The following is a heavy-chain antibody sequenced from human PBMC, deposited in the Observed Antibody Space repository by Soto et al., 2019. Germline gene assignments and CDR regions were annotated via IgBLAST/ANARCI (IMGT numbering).Heavy chain of an antibody. J-gene: IGHJ4*02. CDR1: GFTFSSYA. CDR2: ISPIFGTA. D-gene: IGHD1-26*01. V-gene: IGHV1-69*12. Sequence: QVQLVQSGAEVKKPGSSVKVSCKASGFTFSSYAISWVRQAPGQGLEWMGGISPIFGTANYAQKFQGRVTITADESTSPASLELSSLRAEDTAVYYYARDSSGSYYGWGQGTLVTVSS. CDR3: ARDSSGSYYG.